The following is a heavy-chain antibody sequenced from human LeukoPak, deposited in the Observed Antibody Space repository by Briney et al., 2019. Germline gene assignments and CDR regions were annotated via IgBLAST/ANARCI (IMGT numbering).Heavy chain of an antibody. Sequence: KPGGSLRLSCAASGFTFSDYYMSWIRQAPGKGLEWVSYISSSSSYTNYADSAKGRFTISRDNAKNSLYLQMNSLRAEDTAVYYCARGEVVPAATSLVVTAFDYWGQGTLVTVSS. J-gene: IGHJ4*02. D-gene: IGHD2-2*01. CDR1: GFTFSDYY. CDR2: ISSSSSYT. V-gene: IGHV3-11*06. CDR3: ARGEVVPAATSLVVTAFDY.